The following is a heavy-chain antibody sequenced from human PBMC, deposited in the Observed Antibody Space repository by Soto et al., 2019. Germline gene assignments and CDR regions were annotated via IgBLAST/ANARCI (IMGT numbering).Heavy chain of an antibody. D-gene: IGHD1-26*01. CDR1: GFKFSDYS. Sequence: SLRLSCAVSGFKFSDYSLNWVRQAPGKGLEWVSSISGGSDFIYYADSLKGRFAISRDNANNSVYLQMNSLRAEDTGVYYCARIIIAGATKSGMDVWGPGTTVTVSS. V-gene: IGHV3-21*01. J-gene: IGHJ6*02. CDR3: ARIIIAGATKSGMDV. CDR2: ISGGSDFI.